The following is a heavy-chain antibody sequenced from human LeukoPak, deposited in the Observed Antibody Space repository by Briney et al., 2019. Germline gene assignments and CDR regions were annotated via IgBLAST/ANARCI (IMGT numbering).Heavy chain of an antibody. CDR3: ASNGGNYYYYYMDV. D-gene: IGHD4-23*01. CDR2: IYYSGST. Sequence: PSETLSLTCTVSGGSISSSSYYWGWIRQPQGKELEWIGSIYYSGSTYYNPSLKSRVTISVDTSKNQFSLKLSSVTAAGTAVYYCASNGGNYYYYYMDVWGKGTTVTVSS. CDR1: GGSISSSSYY. V-gene: IGHV4-39*01. J-gene: IGHJ6*03.